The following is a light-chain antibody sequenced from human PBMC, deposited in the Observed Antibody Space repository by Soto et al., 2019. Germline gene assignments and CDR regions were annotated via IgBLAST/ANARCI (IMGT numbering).Light chain of an antibody. CDR1: QDISNH. Sequence: DIQMTQSPSSLSASVGDRVTITCRASQDISNHLSWFQQKPGKAPKSLIYDASSLQNGVPSNFSGSASGTHFTLIISSLQPEDCATYYCLQYHNYPVTFGGGTKVEI. CDR3: LQYHNYPVT. V-gene: IGKV1-16*02. CDR2: DAS. J-gene: IGKJ4*01.